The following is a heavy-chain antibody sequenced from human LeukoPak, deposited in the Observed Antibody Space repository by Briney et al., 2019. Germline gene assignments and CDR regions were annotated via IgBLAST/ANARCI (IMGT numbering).Heavy chain of an antibody. CDR2: LIGSSGST. CDR3: AKGAYDYIEIGYFDS. CDR1: GFTSTNYA. V-gene: IGHV3-23*01. J-gene: IGHJ4*02. Sequence: GGSLRLSCAASGFTSTNYAMNWVRQAPGRGLEWVSVLIGSSGSTDYADSVKGRFTISRDNSKNTVFLQMNSLRAEDTAIYYCAKGAYDYIEIGYFDSWGQGTLVTVSS. D-gene: IGHD5-12*01.